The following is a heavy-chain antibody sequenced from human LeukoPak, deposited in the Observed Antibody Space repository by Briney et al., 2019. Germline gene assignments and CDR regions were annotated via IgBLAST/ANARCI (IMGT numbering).Heavy chain of an antibody. CDR2: IYTSGST. J-gene: IGHJ6*03. CDR1: GGSISSGSYY. D-gene: IGHD2-21*01. CDR3: ARGDYYYYYMDV. Sequence: SQTLSLTCNVSGGSISSGSYYWSWIRQPAGKGLEWIGRIYTSGSTNYNPSLESRVTMSVDTSKNHSSLKLTSVTAADTAVYFCARGDYYYYYMDVWGKGTTVTVSS. V-gene: IGHV4-61*02.